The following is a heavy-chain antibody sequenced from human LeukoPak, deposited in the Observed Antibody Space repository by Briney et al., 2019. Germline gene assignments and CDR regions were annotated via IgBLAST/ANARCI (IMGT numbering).Heavy chain of an antibody. V-gene: IGHV3-30*04. CDR3: AKAERRRVLGTVDN. D-gene: IGHD7-27*01. CDR1: GFTLSNFA. Sequence: RGSLRLSCAASGFTLSNFAMHWVRQAPGQGLEWVAVISDDGTNRFYGDSVKGRFSISRDNSRNTVSLQMNSLRVEDTAVYYCAKAERRRVLGTVDNWGQGTLVSVSS. CDR2: ISDDGTNR. J-gene: IGHJ4*02.